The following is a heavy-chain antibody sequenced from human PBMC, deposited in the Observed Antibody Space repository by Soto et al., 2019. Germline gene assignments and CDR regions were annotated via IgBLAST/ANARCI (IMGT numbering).Heavy chain of an antibody. D-gene: IGHD2-21*02. V-gene: IGHV4-59*01. CDR3: ARTMVVTAVFDY. J-gene: IGHJ4*02. CDR2: IYYSGIT. CDR1: GGSISSYY. Sequence: SETLSLTCTVSGGSISSYYWSWIRQPPGKGLEWIGYIYYSGITNYNPSLKSRVTISVDTSKNQFSLKLSSVTAADTAVYYCARTMVVTAVFDYWGQGAMVTVSS.